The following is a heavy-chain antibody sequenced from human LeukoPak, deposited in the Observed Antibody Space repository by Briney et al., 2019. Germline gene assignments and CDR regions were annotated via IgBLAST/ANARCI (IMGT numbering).Heavy chain of an antibody. J-gene: IGHJ4*02. Sequence: PGGSVRVSCAALGFTFSLYDMNWVRQAPGKGLEWVSYINSGSSDKHYTESVRGRFTISRDNANKTLYMQMNSLRAEDTAVYFCARDTYEPGLIDFWGQGTLVSVSS. V-gene: IGHV3-21*05. D-gene: IGHD3-3*01. CDR2: INSGSSDK. CDR3: ARDTYEPGLIDF. CDR1: GFTFSLYD.